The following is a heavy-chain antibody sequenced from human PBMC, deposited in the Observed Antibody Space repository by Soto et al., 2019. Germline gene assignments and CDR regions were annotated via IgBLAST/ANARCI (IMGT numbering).Heavy chain of an antibody. CDR1: GFTFISYA. V-gene: IGHV3-23*01. CDR3: AKSSSSWYGGYYYGMDV. D-gene: IGHD6-13*01. J-gene: IGHJ6*02. Sequence: GGSLRLSCAASGFTFISYAMSWVRQAPGKGLEWVSAISGSGGSTYYADSVKGRFTISRDNSKNTLYLQMNSLRAEDTAVYYCAKSSSSWYGGYYYGMDVWGQGTTVTVSS. CDR2: ISGSGGST.